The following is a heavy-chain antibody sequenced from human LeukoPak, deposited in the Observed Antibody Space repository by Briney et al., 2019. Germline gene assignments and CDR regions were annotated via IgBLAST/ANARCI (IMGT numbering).Heavy chain of an antibody. J-gene: IGHJ4*02. CDR2: IWYDGSNK. Sequence: GGSLRLSCAASGFTFSSYGMHRVRQAPGKGLEWVAVIWYDGSNKYYADSVKGRFTISRDNSKNTLYLQMNSLRAEDTAVYYCATSGYGDYPTLDYWGQGTLVTVSS. CDR1: GFTFSSYG. D-gene: IGHD4-17*01. V-gene: IGHV3-33*01. CDR3: ATSGYGDYPTLDY.